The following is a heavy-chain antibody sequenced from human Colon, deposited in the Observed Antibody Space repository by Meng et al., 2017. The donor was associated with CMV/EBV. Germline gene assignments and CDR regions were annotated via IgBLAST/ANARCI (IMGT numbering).Heavy chain of an antibody. CDR2: IWFDGSNK. CDR1: GFSLTTYA. Sequence: LSLTCAASGFSLTTYAIHWVRQAPGKGLELVAVIWFDGSNKHYADPVKGRFTISRDNSKNTVYLQMNSLRAEDTAVYYCAKPLVEDTGMVEEYYYYYAMDVWGQGTTVTVSS. J-gene: IGHJ6*02. D-gene: IGHD5-18*01. V-gene: IGHV3-33*06. CDR3: AKPLVEDTGMVEEYYYYYAMDV.